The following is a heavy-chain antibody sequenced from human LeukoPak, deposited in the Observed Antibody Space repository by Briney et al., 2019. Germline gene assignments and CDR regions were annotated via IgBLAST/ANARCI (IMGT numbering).Heavy chain of an antibody. CDR3: ARVFGEKNWFDP. J-gene: IGHJ5*02. CDR1: GYTFTSYD. D-gene: IGHD3-10*01. Sequence: GASVKVSCKASGYTFTSYDINWVRQATGQGLEWMGWMNPNSGNTGYAQKFQGRVTMTTDTSTSTAYMELRSLRSDDTAVYYCARVFGEKNWFDPWGQGTLVTVSS. CDR2: MNPNSGNT. V-gene: IGHV1-8*01.